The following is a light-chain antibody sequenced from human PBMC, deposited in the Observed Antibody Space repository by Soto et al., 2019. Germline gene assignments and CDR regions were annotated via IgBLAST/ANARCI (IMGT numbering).Light chain of an antibody. CDR1: QRLSGW. CDR3: LQYNRLYT. CDR2: QTS. Sequence: DILMTQSPPALCASVGARVSITCRASQRLSGWLAWYQQKPGKAPKLLIYQTSLLERGVPSRFSGSGSETDFTLTISYVQPDDFATYYCLQYNRLYTFGQGTKLEIK. J-gene: IGKJ2*01. V-gene: IGKV1-5*03.